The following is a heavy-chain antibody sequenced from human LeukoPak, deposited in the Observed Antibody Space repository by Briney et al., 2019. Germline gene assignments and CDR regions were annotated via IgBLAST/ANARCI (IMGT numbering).Heavy chain of an antibody. CDR1: GYTFTSYA. CDR3: ARDRPIVVDYYFDY. J-gene: IGHJ4*02. V-gene: IGHV1-3*01. D-gene: IGHD3-22*01. CDR2: INAGNGNT. Sequence: ASVKVSCKASGYTFTSYAMHWVRQAPGQRLEWMGWINAGNGNTKYSQKFQGRVTITRDTSASTAYMELSSLRSEDTAVYYCARDRPIVVDYYFDYWGQGTLVTLSS.